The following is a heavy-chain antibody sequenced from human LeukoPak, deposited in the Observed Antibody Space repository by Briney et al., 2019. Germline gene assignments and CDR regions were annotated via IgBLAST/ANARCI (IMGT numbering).Heavy chain of an antibody. CDR3: ARRRAGGRLGYFDY. V-gene: IGHV4-59*01. J-gene: IGHJ4*02. D-gene: IGHD2-8*02. CDR1: GGSISSYY. Sequence: PSETLSLTCTVSGGSISSYYWSWIRQPPGKGLEWIGYIYYSGSTNYNPSLKSRVTISVDTSKNQFSLKLSSVTAADTAVYYCARRRAGGRLGYFDYWGRGTLVTVSS. CDR2: IYYSGST.